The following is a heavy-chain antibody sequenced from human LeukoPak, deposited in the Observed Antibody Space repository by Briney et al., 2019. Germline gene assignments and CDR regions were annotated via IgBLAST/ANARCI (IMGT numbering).Heavy chain of an antibody. D-gene: IGHD3-3*01. J-gene: IGHJ3*02. CDR3: ARDPFWSDRHGAFDI. CDR2: INHSGST. V-gene: IGHV4-34*01. CDR1: GGSFSGYY. Sequence: SETLSLTCAVYGGSFSGYYWSWIRQPPGKGLEWIGEINHSGSTNYNPSLKSRVTISVDTSKNQFSLKLSSVTAADTAVYYCARDPFWSDRHGAFDIWGQGTMVTVSS.